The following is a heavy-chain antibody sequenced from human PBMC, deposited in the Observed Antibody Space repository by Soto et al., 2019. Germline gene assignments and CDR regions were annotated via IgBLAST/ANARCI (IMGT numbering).Heavy chain of an antibody. V-gene: IGHV3-30*18. D-gene: IGHD1-26*01. Sequence: GGSLRLSCTASGFTFSNYGMHWVRQAPGKGLEWVTIISYDGSYKYYADSVKGRFTISRDTSKNTLYLQMGSLGPEDTAVYYCAKARVGTTHFDYWGQGTLVTVSS. CDR1: GFTFSNYG. CDR3: AKARVGTTHFDY. J-gene: IGHJ4*02. CDR2: ISYDGSYK.